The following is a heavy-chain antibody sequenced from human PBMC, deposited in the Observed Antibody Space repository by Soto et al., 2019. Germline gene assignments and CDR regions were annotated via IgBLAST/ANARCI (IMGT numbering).Heavy chain of an antibody. CDR3: AGESSSWYFFDY. CDR1: GGSISSSSYY. J-gene: IGHJ4*02. V-gene: IGHV4-39*02. D-gene: IGHD6-13*01. CDR2: IYYSGST. Sequence: QLQLQESGPGLVKPSETLSLTCTVSGGSISSSSYYWGWISQPPGKGLEWIGSIYYSGSTYYNPSLKSRVTISVDTSKNQFSLKLSSVTAADTAVYYCAGESSSWYFFDYWGQGTLVTVSS.